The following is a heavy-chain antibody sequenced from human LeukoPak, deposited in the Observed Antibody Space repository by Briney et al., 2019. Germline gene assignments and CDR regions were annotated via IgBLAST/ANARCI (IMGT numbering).Heavy chain of an antibody. CDR2: ISSSGDTI. D-gene: IGHD2-15*01. CDR3: ARDSCSGGSCYFDP. Sequence: GGSLRPSCAASGFTFSDYYMSWIRQAPGKGLEWVSYISSSGDTIYYADSVKGRFTISRDNAKNLLYLQMNSLRVEDTAVYYCARDSCSGGSCYFDPWGQGTLVTVSS. J-gene: IGHJ5*02. CDR1: GFTFSDYY. V-gene: IGHV3-11*04.